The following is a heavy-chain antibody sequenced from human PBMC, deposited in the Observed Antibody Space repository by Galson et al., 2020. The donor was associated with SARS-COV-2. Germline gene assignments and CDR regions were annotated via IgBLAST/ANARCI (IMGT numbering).Heavy chain of an antibody. CDR1: GGSINTGGFY. D-gene: IGHD6-19*01. CDR2: IYYSGGT. V-gene: IGHV4-31*03. CDR3: ARQRVASGWYLGWFDP. Sequence: SETLSLTCTVSGGSINTGGFYWSWIRHHPAKGLEWIGFIYYSGGTSYNTSLESRVAISLDASRNQFSLKLTSVTAADTAVYYCARQRVASGWYLGWFDPWGQGILVTVSS. J-gene: IGHJ5*02.